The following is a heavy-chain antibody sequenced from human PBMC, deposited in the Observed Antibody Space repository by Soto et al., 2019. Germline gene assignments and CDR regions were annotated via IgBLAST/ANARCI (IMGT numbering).Heavy chain of an antibody. J-gene: IGHJ4*02. CDR3: ARVRGGRYCGGGSCYDSPPLKYYFDY. CDR1: GCSISSGDYY. D-gene: IGHD2-15*01. CDR2: IYYSGST. Sequence: PSETLSLTCTVSGCSISSGDYYWSWIRQPPGKGLEWIGYIYYSGSTYYNPSLKSRVTISVDTSKNQFSLKLSSVTAADTAVYYCARVRGGRYCGGGSCYDSPPLKYYFDYWGQGTLVTVSS. V-gene: IGHV4-30-4*01.